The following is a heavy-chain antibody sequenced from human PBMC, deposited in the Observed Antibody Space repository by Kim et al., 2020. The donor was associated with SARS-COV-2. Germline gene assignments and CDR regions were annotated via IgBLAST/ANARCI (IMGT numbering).Heavy chain of an antibody. V-gene: IGHV4-59*01. J-gene: IGHJ4*02. D-gene: IGHD3-10*01. CDR1: GGSISSYY. CDR2: IYYSGST. Sequence: SETLSLTCTVSGGSISSYYWSWIRQPPGKGLEWIGYIYYSGSTNYNPSLKSRVTISVDTSKNQFSLKLSSVTAADTAVYYCARGYGSGSPNLWGQGTLVTVSS. CDR3: ARGYGSGSPNL.